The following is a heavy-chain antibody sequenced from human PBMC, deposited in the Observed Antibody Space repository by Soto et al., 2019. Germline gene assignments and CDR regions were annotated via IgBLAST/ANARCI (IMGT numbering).Heavy chain of an antibody. Sequence: GESLKISCKASGYSFTTYWIAWVRQMPGKGLEWMGIINPGDSDIRYSPSFQGQVTISADNSISTAYLQWSSLKASDTAMYYCARHEQFYYYYYGMDVWGQGTAVTVS. CDR3: ARHEQFYYYYYGMDV. V-gene: IGHV5-51*01. J-gene: IGHJ6*02. CDR1: GYSFTTYW. CDR2: INPGDSDI. D-gene: IGHD4-4*01.